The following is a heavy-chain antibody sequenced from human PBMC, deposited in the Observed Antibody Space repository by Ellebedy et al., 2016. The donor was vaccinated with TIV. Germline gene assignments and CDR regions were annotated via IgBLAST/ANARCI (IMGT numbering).Heavy chain of an antibody. Sequence: PGGSLRLSCAGSGYSFSSYAISWVRQAPGKGLEWVSGVNAGGVVIAYADSVKGRFTISRDNSSNTLYLQMNSMRAEDTAIYYCASSRYHYYVGNTVFAYWGQGIVVTVPS. V-gene: IGHV3-23*01. CDR3: ASSRYHYYVGNTVFAY. D-gene: IGHD3-10*02. J-gene: IGHJ4*02. CDR2: VNAGGVVI. CDR1: GYSFSSYA.